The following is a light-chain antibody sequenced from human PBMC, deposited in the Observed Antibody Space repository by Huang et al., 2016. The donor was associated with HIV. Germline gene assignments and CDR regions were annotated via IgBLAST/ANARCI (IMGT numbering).Light chain of an antibody. V-gene: IGKV3D-15*01. CDR1: QSLSGN. J-gene: IGKJ2*01. Sequence: EIVRRQSQASRSGSPGETVALSCRASQSLSGNLAWYQHKPGQTPRLLIYATSIRAAGVPGRFSGSGSGSEFTLTISSLLSEDSAVYYCQHYNDWPRTFGQGTKLEIK. CDR3: QHYNDWPRT. CDR2: ATS.